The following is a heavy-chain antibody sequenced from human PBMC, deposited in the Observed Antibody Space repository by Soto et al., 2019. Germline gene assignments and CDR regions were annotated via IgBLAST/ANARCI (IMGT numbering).Heavy chain of an antibody. J-gene: IGHJ4*02. CDR2: MNPDTGNT. CDR1: GYTFPTYE. V-gene: IGHV1-8*01. D-gene: IGHD6-19*01. CDR3: ARALGYSSTSRLDL. Sequence: QVQLVQSGAEVEKPGASVKVSCKASGYTFPTYEFNWVRQAPGHGLEWMGWMNPDTGNTGYAQKFQGRVTMTRDTSISTAFMALSGLTAEDTAVYYCARALGYSSTSRLDLWGQGTLVTVSS.